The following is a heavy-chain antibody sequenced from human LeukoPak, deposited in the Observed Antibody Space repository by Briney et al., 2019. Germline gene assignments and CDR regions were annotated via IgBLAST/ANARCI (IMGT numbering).Heavy chain of an antibody. V-gene: IGHV4-59*12. CDR1: GGSISSYY. J-gene: IGHJ2*01. D-gene: IGHD6-13*01. CDR2: VHYSGSA. Sequence: SETLSLTCTVSGGSISSYYWSWIRQPPGKGLEWIGHVHYSGSANYNPSLQSRVTISVDTSKNQFSLKLSSVTAADTAVYYCASGPAGYSSSWTYWYFDLWGRGTLVTVSS. CDR3: ASGPAGYSSSWTYWYFDL.